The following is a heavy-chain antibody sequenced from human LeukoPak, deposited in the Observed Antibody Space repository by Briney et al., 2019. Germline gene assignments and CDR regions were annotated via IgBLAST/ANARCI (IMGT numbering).Heavy chain of an antibody. J-gene: IGHJ5*02. CDR3: ARDYGGNSGWFDP. D-gene: IGHD4-23*01. Sequence: ASVKVSCKASGYTFTSYAMHWVRQAPGQRLEWIGWMNPNSGNTGYAQKFQGRVTLTRSTSISTAYMELRSLTSEDTAVYYCARDYGGNSGWFDPWGQGTLVTVSS. CDR2: MNPNSGNT. V-gene: IGHV1-8*02. CDR1: GYTFTSYA.